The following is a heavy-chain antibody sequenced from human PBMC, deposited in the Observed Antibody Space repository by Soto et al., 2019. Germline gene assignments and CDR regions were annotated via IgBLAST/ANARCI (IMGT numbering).Heavy chain of an antibody. CDR1: GFTFSNAW. CDR3: TTEEGGYDFGAFDI. V-gene: IGHV3-15*01. D-gene: IGHD5-12*01. J-gene: IGHJ3*02. CDR2: IKSKTDGGTT. Sequence: GGSLRLSCAASGFTFSNAWMSWVRQAPGKGLEWVGRIKSKTDGGTTDYAAPVKGRFTISRDDSKNTLYLQMNSLKTEDTAVYYCTTEEGGYDFGAFDIWGQGTMVTVSS.